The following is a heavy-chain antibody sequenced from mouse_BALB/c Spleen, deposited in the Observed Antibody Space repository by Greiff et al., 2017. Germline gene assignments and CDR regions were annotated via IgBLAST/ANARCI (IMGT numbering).Heavy chain of an antibody. J-gene: IGHJ4*01. CDR3: ARARTSYYAMDY. D-gene: IGHD5-1*01. V-gene: IGHV5-4*02. CDR2: ISDGGSYT. Sequence: EVKLVESGGGLVKPGGSLKLSCAASGFTFSDYYMYWVRQTPEKRLEWVATISDGGSYTYYPDSVKGRFTISRDNAKNNLYLQMSSLKSEDTAMYYCARARTSYYAMDYWGQGTSVTVSS. CDR1: GFTFSDYY.